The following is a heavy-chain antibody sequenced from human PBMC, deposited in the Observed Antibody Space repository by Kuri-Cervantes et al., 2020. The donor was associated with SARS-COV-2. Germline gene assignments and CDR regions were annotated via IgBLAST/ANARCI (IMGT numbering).Heavy chain of an antibody. CDR2: ISGSGGST. J-gene: IGHJ6*02. CDR1: GFTFSSYS. V-gene: IGHV3-23*01. Sequence: GESLKISCAASGFTFSSYSMNRVRQAPGKGLEWVSAISGSGGSTYYADSVKGRFTISGDNSKNTLYLQMNSLRAEDTAVYYCSRDWGIAVAGTYYYYGMDVWGQGTTVTVSS. CDR3: SRDWGIAVAGTYYYYGMDV. D-gene: IGHD6-19*01.